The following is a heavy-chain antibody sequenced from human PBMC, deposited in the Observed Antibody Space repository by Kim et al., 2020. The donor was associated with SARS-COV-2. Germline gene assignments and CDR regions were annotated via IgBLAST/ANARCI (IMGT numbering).Heavy chain of an antibody. CDR2: INHSGST. Sequence: SETLSLTCAVYGGSFSGYYWSWIRQPPGKGLEWIGEINHSGSTNYNPSLKSRVTISVDTSKNQFSLKLSSVTAADTAVYYCARGGYYGSGRLNYFDYWGQGTLVTVSS. D-gene: IGHD3-10*01. CDR3: ARGGYYGSGRLNYFDY. J-gene: IGHJ4*02. V-gene: IGHV4-34*01. CDR1: GGSFSGYY.